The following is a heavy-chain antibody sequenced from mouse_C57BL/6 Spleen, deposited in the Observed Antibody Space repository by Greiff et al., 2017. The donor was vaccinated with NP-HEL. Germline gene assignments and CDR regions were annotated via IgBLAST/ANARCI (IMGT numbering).Heavy chain of an antibody. CDR2: IDPETGGT. V-gene: IGHV1-15*01. D-gene: IGHD3-2*02. CDR3: TRYAQADY. Sequence: LVESGAELVRPGASVTLSCKASGYTFTDYEMHWVKQTPVHGLEWIGAIDPETGGTAYNQKFKGKAILTADKSSSTAYMELRSLTSEDSAVYYCTRYAQADYWGQGTTLTVSS. CDR1: GYTFTDYE. J-gene: IGHJ2*01.